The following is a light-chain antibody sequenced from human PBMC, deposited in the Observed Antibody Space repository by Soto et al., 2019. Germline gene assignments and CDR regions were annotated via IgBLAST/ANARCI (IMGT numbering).Light chain of an antibody. J-gene: IGLJ1*01. Sequence: QSVLTQPASVSGSPGQSITISCTGTTSVVGSYDLVSWYQQHPGKAPKLMIYEVSKWPLGVSNRFSGSKSANTASLTISGLQAEDEADYYCCSYAGSSTYVFGTGTKVTVL. CDR3: CSYAGSSTYV. CDR2: EVS. CDR1: TSVVGSYDL. V-gene: IGLV2-23*02.